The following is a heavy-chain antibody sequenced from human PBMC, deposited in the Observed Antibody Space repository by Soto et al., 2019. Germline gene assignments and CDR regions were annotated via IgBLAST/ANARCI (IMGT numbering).Heavy chain of an antibody. CDR2: INPNSGGT. CDR1: GYTFTGYY. V-gene: IGHV1-2*02. J-gene: IGHJ6*02. D-gene: IGHD1-26*01. Sequence: ASVKVSCKASGYTFTGYYVHWVRQAPGQGLEWMGWINPNSGGTYLAQRFQGRVTMNRDTSIGTAYMELRGLTSDDTAEYYCAKGGAIVAAGTRVYLYNAMDVWGQGTTVTVSS. CDR3: AKGGAIVAAGTRVYLYNAMDV.